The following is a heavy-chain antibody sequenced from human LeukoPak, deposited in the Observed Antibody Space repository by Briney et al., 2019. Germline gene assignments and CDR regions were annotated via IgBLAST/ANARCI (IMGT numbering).Heavy chain of an antibody. CDR3: ARGDLWLGH. J-gene: IGHJ4*02. Sequence: GGSLRLSCATSGFIFSSYWMCWVRQAPGKGLEWVANIKSDGSEEYYGDTVKGRFTISRDNAKNSLYLQMNSLRVEDTAVYYCARGDLWLGHWGQGSLVTVSS. D-gene: IGHD3-10*01. CDR1: GFIFSSYW. CDR2: IKSDGSEE. V-gene: IGHV3-7*01.